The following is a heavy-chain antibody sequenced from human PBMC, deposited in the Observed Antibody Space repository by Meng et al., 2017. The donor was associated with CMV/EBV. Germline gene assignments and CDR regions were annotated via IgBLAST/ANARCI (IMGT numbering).Heavy chain of an antibody. Sequence: ASVKVSCKTSGYAFTAYYMHWVRQAPGQGLEWMGWINPNSGGTNYAQKFQGRVTMTRDTSISTAYMELNSLRAEDTAVYYCARDLGEQLEGISGPRVWGQGTLVTVSS. V-gene: IGHV1-2*02. D-gene: IGHD6-6*01. J-gene: IGHJ4*02. CDR2: INPNSGGT. CDR1: GYAFTAYY. CDR3: ARDLGEQLEGISGPRV.